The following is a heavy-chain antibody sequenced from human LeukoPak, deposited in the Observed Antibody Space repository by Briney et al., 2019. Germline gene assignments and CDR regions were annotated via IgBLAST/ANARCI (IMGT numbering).Heavy chain of an antibody. J-gene: IGHJ4*02. CDR3: ASGDSYNYYFDY. V-gene: IGHV3-23*01. CDR1: GFTFSTYA. D-gene: IGHD5-24*01. CDR2: ISAGSGNT. Sequence: GGSLRLSCAASGFTFSTYAMSWVRQAPGKGLEWVSTISAGSGNTYYAASVKGRFTISRDISKNTLFLQMDTLRAEDTAVYYCASGDSYNYYFDYWGQGTLVTVSS.